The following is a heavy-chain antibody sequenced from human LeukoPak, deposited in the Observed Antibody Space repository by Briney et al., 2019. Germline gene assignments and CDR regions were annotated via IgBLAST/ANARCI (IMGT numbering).Heavy chain of an antibody. Sequence: GGSLRLSCAASGFTFSSYAMHWVRQAPGKGLEGVAVISYDGSNKYYADSVKGRFTISRDNSKNTLYLQMNSLRAEDTAVYYCARACIAARFCHFDYWGQGTLVTVSS. V-gene: IGHV3-30-3*01. CDR3: ARACIAARFCHFDY. CDR2: ISYDGSNK. J-gene: IGHJ4*02. D-gene: IGHD6-6*01. CDR1: GFTFSSYA.